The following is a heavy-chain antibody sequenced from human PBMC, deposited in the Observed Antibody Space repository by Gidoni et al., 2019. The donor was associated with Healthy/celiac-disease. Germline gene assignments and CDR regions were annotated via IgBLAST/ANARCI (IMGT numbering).Heavy chain of an antibody. CDR2: IFHSWST. Sequence: QVQLQESGPGLVKPSVTLSLTCAVSGGSISSSNWWSWVRQPPGKGLEWIGEIFHSWSTNYSPSSKGRVTIAVDKTKNQFSLKLSSVTAADTAVYYCARDGGALDSSRSRVYFDYWGQGTLVTVSS. D-gene: IGHD6-13*01. CDR1: GGSISSSNW. CDR3: ARDGGALDSSRSRVYFDY. V-gene: IGHV4-4*02. J-gene: IGHJ4*02.